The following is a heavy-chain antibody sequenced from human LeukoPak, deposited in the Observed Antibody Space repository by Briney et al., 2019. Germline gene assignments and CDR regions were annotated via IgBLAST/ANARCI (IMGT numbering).Heavy chain of an antibody. CDR3: ARGRENWFDP. J-gene: IGHJ5*02. V-gene: IGHV1-69*04. Sequence: GASVKVSCKASGGTFSSYAISWVRQAPGQGLEWMGRITPILVIANYAQKFQGRVTITADKSTSTAYMELSSLRSEDTAVYYCARGRENWFDPWGQGTLVTVSS. CDR1: GGTFSSYA. CDR2: ITPILVIA.